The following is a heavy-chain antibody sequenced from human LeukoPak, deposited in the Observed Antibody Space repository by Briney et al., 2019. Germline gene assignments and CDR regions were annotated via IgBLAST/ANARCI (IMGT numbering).Heavy chain of an antibody. D-gene: IGHD1-1*01. Sequence: RSLRLSCAASGFTFRSYGMHWVRQAPGKGLEWVAVIWYDGSNKYYSDSVKGRFTISRDNSKNTLYLQMNSLSAEDTAVYYCARRVARYDVDYWGQGTLV. CDR3: ARRVARYDVDY. V-gene: IGHV3-33*01. CDR1: GFTFRSYG. CDR2: IWYDGSNK. J-gene: IGHJ4*02.